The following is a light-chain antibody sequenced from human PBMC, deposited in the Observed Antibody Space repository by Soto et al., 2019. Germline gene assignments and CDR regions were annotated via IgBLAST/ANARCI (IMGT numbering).Light chain of an antibody. CDR1: SSDVGGYHY. V-gene: IGLV2-14*01. CDR2: EVS. J-gene: IGLJ1*01. CDR3: SSYTTRTTLYV. Sequence: QSALTQPASVSGSPGQSITISCTGTSSDVGGYHYVSWYQQHPGKVPKVMIYEVSNRPSGVSNRFSGSKSGDTASLTISGLQAEDEADYYCSSYTTRTTLYVFGTGTKVTV.